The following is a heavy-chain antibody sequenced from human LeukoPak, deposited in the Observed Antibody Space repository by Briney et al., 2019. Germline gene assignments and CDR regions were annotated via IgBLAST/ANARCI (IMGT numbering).Heavy chain of an antibody. CDR3: ARFNCSSTSCYPYYFDY. D-gene: IGHD2-2*01. CDR1: GGTFSSYA. CDR2: IIPIFGTA. Sequence: SVKVSCKASGGTFSSYAISWVRQAPGQGLEWMGGIIPIFGTANYAQKFQGRVTITADESTSTAYMELSSLRSEDTAVYYCARFNCSSTSCYPYYFDYWGQGTLVTVSS. J-gene: IGHJ4*02. V-gene: IGHV1-69*01.